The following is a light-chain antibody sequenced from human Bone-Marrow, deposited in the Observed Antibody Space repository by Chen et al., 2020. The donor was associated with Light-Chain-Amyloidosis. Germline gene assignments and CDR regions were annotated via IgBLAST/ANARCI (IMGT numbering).Light chain of an antibody. CDR3: QVWDRSSDRPV. CDR1: NIGSTS. V-gene: IGLV3-21*02. CDR2: DDS. J-gene: IGLJ3*02. Sequence: SYVLTQPSSVSVAPGQTATIACGGNNIGSTSVHWYQQTPGQAHLLVVYDDSDRPSGILERLSGSNSGNTATLTISRVEAGDEADYYCQVWDRSSDRPVFGGGTKLTVL.